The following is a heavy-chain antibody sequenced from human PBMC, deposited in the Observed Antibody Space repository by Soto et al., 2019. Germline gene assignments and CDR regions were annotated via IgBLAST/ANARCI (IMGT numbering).Heavy chain of an antibody. CDR1: GGTISRYY. D-gene: IGHD2-21*02. CDR2: MYNTGST. J-gene: IGHJ6*02. Sequence: QVQLQESGPGLVKPSETLSLTCTVSGGTISRYYWSWIRQPPGKGLEWIGYMYNTGSTVYNPSFTSRVTIPVATSKNKFSLKLISVTAADTAVYYCARDLWGYCGTDCYPLDVWGQGTTVTVSS. CDR3: ARDLWGYCGTDCYPLDV. V-gene: IGHV4-59*01.